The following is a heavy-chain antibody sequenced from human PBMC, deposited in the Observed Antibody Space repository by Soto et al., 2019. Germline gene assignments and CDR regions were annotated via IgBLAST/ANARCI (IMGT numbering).Heavy chain of an antibody. Sequence: VQLVESGGGVVQPGRSLRLSCAASGFTFSDYAMHWVRQAPGKGLEWVAVVSHDGRNTHYADSVKVRFTISRDSSKNTVSLDMTSLRAEDTAVYYCAKGGRQWLVTSDFNYWGQGALVTVSS. CDR3: AKGGRQWLVTSDFNY. D-gene: IGHD6-19*01. CDR1: GFTFSDYA. V-gene: IGHV3-30*18. CDR2: VSHDGRNT. J-gene: IGHJ4*02.